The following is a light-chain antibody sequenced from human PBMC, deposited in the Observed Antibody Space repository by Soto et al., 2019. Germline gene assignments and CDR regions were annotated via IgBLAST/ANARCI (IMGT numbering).Light chain of an antibody. CDR2: GAS. Sequence: EIVMTQSPVTLSLLTGDRATLSCRASQNINTKLAWYQQMPGQAPRLLIYGASSRATGIPARFSGSGSGTDSTLTIISLEPEDFAVYYCQQRSKWPLTFGGGTKVDIK. CDR3: QQRSKWPLT. V-gene: IGKV3-11*01. J-gene: IGKJ4*01. CDR1: QNINTK.